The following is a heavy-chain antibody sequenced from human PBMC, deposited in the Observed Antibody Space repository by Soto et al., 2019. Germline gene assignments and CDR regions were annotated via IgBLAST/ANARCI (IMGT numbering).Heavy chain of an antibody. CDR3: ARQTAYYDFWSGYPPNYYYYGMDV. Sequence: GASLKISCNGSGYSFTIYCINWVLQMPGKGLDWMWRIDPSDSYTNYSPSFQGHVTISADKSISTAYLQWSSLKASDTAMYYCARQTAYYDFWSGYPPNYYYYGMDVWGQGTTVTVSS. J-gene: IGHJ6*02. CDR1: GYSFTIYC. D-gene: IGHD3-3*01. V-gene: IGHV5-10-1*01. CDR2: IDPSDSYT.